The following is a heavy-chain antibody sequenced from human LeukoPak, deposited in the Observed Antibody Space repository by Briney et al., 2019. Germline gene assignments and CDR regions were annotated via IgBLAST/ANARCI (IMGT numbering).Heavy chain of an antibody. D-gene: IGHD6-13*01. CDR2: INPNSGGT. V-gene: IGHV1-2*06. CDR3: ARAKAAAGTDSFDY. J-gene: IGHJ4*02. Sequence: GASVKVSCKASGYTFTGYYIHWVRQAPGQGLEWMGRINPNSGGTNYAQNVQGRVTMTRDTSISTAYMELSRLGSDDTAVYYCARAKAAAGTDSFDYWGQGTLVTVSS. CDR1: GYTFTGYY.